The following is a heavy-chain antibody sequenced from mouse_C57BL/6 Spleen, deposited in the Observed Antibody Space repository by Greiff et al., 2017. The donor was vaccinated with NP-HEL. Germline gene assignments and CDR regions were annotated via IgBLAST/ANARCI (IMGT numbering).Heavy chain of an antibody. CDR1: GYSITSGYY. J-gene: IGHJ2*01. CDR3: ARGFTTVVPFDY. V-gene: IGHV3-6*01. Sequence: VQLQQSGPGLVKPSQSLSLTCSVTGYSITSGYYWNWIRQFPGNKLEWMGYISYDGSNNYNPSLKNRISITRDTSKNQFFLKLNSVTTEDTATYYCARGFTTVVPFDYWGQGTTLTVSS. CDR2: ISYDGSN. D-gene: IGHD1-1*01.